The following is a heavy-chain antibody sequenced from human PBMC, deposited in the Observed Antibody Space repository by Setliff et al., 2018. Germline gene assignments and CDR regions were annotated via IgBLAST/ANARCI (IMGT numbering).Heavy chain of an antibody. J-gene: IGHJ6*02. D-gene: IGHD2-21*02. CDR3: AKNWATAHHYYYGMDV. CDR2: IWNDGSNK. V-gene: IGHV3-33*06. CDR1: GFTFSNYA. Sequence: GGSLRLSCAASGFTFSNYAMGWVRQAPGKGLEWVALIWNDGSNKFYGDSVKGRFTISRDNSKNTLYLQMNSLRAEDTAVYYCAKNWATAHHYYYGMDVWGQGTTVTVSS.